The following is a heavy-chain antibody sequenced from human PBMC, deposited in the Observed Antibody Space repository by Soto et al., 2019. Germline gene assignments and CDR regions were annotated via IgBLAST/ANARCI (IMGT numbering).Heavy chain of an antibody. J-gene: IGHJ6*02. V-gene: IGHV3-30-3*01. CDR1: GFTFSSYA. D-gene: IGHD5-18*01. CDR2: ISYDGSNK. CDR3: ARVGDTAMVDLSYGMDV. Sequence: PGGSLRLSCAASGFTFSSYAMHWVRQAPGKGLEWVAVISYDGSNKYYADYVKGRFTISRDNSKNTLYLQMNSLRAEDTAVYYCARVGDTAMVDLSYGMDVWGQGTTVTVSS.